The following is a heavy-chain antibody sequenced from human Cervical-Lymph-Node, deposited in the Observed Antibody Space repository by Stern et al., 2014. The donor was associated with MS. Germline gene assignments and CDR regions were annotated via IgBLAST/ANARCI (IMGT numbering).Heavy chain of an antibody. Sequence: VKLVESGGGVVQPGRSLRLSCAASGFTFSSYGMHWVRQAPGKGLEWVAVIWYDGSNKFYANSLKGRFTISIDNSKNTLYLQMNSLRAEDTAVYYCARDRHDLGYCSGGSCYLPDYWGQGTLVTVSS. V-gene: IGHV3-33*01. J-gene: IGHJ4*02. CDR1: GFTFSSYG. CDR3: ARDRHDLGYCSGGSCYLPDY. D-gene: IGHD2-15*01. CDR2: IWYDGSNK.